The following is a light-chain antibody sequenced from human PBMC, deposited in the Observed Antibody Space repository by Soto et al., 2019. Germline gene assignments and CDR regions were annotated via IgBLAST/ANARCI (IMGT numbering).Light chain of an antibody. J-gene: IGLJ1*01. CDR2: RNN. CDR1: TSNIGSNY. Sequence: QSVLTQPPSASGTPGQGVTISCSGSTSNIGSNYVYWYQQLPGTAPKLLIYRNNQRPSGVPDRFSGSKSGTSASLAISGLRSDDEADYHCSSYTSGSSHYVFGTGTKLTVL. CDR3: SSYTSGSSHYV. V-gene: IGLV1-47*01.